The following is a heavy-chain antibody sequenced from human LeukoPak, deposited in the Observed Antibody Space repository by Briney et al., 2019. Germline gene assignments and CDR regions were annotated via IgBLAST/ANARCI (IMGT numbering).Heavy chain of an antibody. J-gene: IGHJ2*01. CDR1: GFTFSSYS. Sequence: GGTLRLSCAAFGFTFSSYSMNWVRQAPGKGLEWISSLSYTSNYIYYADSMKGRSTISRDNANNSLYLQMSSLRVEDTAVYYCARDSSYNSGRPKYFDLWGRGTLVTVSS. V-gene: IGHV3-21*01. CDR2: LSYTSNYI. D-gene: IGHD6-19*01. CDR3: ARDSSYNSGRPKYFDL.